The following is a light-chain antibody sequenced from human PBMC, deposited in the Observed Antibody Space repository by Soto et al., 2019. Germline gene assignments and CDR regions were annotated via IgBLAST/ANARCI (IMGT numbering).Light chain of an antibody. Sequence: DIQMTQSPSSLSASVGDRVTITFRASHSISSYLNWYQQKPGKAPKLLIYAASSLQSGVPSRFSGSGSGTDVTLTISSLQPEDCATDYCQQSYSTLFTFGPGTKVDIK. CDR3: QQSYSTLFT. J-gene: IGKJ3*01. CDR2: AAS. V-gene: IGKV1-39*01. CDR1: HSISSY.